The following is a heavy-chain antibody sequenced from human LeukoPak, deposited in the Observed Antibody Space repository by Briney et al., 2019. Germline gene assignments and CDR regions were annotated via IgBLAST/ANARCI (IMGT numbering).Heavy chain of an antibody. Sequence: PSETLSLTCAVSGGSISSGGYSWSWIRQPPGKGLEWIGYIYYSGSTYYNPSLKSRVTISVDTSKNQFSLKLSSVTAADTAVYYCASCYGDYVYYFDYWGQGTLVTVSS. D-gene: IGHD4-17*01. CDR3: ASCYGDYVYYFDY. CDR1: GGSISSGGYS. J-gene: IGHJ4*02. CDR2: IYYSGST. V-gene: IGHV4-30-4*07.